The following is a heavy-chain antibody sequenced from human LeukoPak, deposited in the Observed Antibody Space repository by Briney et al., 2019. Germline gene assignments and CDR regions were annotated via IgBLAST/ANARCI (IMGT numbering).Heavy chain of an antibody. CDR2: IYHSGST. CDR3: AREGVSSGWYRPHEFHH. J-gene: IGHJ1*01. CDR1: GYSISSGYY. Sequence: PSETLSLTCAVSGYSISSGYYWGWIRQPPGKGLEWIGSIYHSGSTYYNPSLKSRVTISVDTSKNQFSLKLSSVTAADTAVYYCAREGVSSGWYRPHEFHHWGQGTLVTVSS. D-gene: IGHD6-19*01. V-gene: IGHV4-38-2*02.